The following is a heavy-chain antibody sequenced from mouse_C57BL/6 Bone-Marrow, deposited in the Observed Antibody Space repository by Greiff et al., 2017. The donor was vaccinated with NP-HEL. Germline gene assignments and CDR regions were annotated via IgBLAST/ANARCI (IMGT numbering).Heavy chain of an antibody. CDR1: GSTFTSYW. Sequence: QVQLQQPGAELVKPGASVKMSCKASGSTFTSYWLTWVKQRPGKGLEWIGDIYPGSGSTNYNEKFKSKATLTVDTSSSTAYMQLSSLTSEDSAVYYCARYYGSSHWYFDVWGTGTTVTVSS. D-gene: IGHD1-1*01. V-gene: IGHV1-55*01. CDR2: IYPGSGST. J-gene: IGHJ1*03. CDR3: ARYYGSSHWYFDV.